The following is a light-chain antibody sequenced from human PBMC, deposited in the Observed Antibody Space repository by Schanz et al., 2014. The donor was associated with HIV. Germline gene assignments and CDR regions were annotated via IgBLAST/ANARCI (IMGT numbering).Light chain of an antibody. CDR2: KAS. V-gene: IGKV1-5*03. CDR3: QQCVTYPYT. CDR1: QSINSW. J-gene: IGKJ2*01. Sequence: DIQMTQSPSTLSASVGDRVTITCRASQSINSWLAWYQQKPGKAPKLLIYKASTLESGVPSRFSGSGSGTEFTLTISSLQPDDFATYYCQQCVTYPYTFGQGTKLDIK.